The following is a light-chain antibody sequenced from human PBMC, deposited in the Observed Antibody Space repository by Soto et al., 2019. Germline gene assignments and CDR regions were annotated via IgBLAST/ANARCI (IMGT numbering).Light chain of an antibody. CDR2: GDN. J-gene: IGLJ2*01. CDR1: SSNIGAGFD. V-gene: IGLV1-40*01. CDR3: QSYDSSLSGSV. Sequence: QSVLTQPPSVSGAPGQRVTISCTGSSSNIGAGFDVHWYQQSPGSAPTLLIYGDNNRPSGVPDRFSGSKSGTSGSLAITGLQAEDEADYYCQSYDSSLSGSVFGGGTTLTVL.